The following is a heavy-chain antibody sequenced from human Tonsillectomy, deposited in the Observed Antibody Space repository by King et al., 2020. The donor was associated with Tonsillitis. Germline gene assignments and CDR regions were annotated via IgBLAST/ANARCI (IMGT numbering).Heavy chain of an antibody. D-gene: IGHD2-15*01. Sequence: VQLVESGGGLVKPGGSLRLSCAGSGFNFITYSINWVRQAPGKGLEWVSSINRDSTYIYYADSVKGRFTISRDNAKNSLFLQMNSLRAEDTAVYYCARPYCSGVACYQRYDGFHIWGQGTMVTVSS. CDR3: ARPYCSGVACYQRYDGFHI. CDR1: GFNFITYS. J-gene: IGHJ3*02. CDR2: INRDSTYI. V-gene: IGHV3-21*01.